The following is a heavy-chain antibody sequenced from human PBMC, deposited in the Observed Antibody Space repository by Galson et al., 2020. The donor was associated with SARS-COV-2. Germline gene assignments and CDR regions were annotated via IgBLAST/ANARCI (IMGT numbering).Heavy chain of an antibody. D-gene: IGHD3-22*01. J-gene: IGHJ4*02. CDR1: GGSISSYY. V-gene: IGHV4-59*08. Sequence: SETLSLTCTVSGGSISSYYWSWIRQTPGKGLEWIGYIDYSGSTNYNPSLKSRVTITVDTSKNQFSLKLSSVTAADTAVYYCARHSIYDSSGYYHYLLDYWGQGTLVTVSS. CDR3: ARHSIYDSSGYYHYLLDY. CDR2: IDYSGST.